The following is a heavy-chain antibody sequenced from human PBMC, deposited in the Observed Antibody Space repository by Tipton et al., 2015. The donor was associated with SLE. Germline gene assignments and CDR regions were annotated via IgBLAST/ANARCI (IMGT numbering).Heavy chain of an antibody. CDR2: IKYDESEK. D-gene: IGHD4-17*01. CDR1: GFTFDDFT. J-gene: IGHJ6*02. Sequence: SLRLSCVASGFTFDDFTMHWVRQAPGKGLGWVANIKYDESEKYYVDSGRGRFTISRDNAKNSLELHMNSLRADDTAIYYCARVRVTTYYGMDVWGQGTTVTVSS. V-gene: IGHV3-7*01. CDR3: ARVRVTTYYGMDV.